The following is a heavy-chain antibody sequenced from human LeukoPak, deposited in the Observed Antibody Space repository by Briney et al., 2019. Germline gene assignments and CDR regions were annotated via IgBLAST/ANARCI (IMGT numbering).Heavy chain of an antibody. CDR3: ARVALWFGELLGAFDI. Sequence: GGSLRLSCAASGFTFSSYWMSWVRQAPGKGLEWVANIKQDGSEKDYVDSVKGRFTISRDNAKNSLYLQMNSLKAEDTAVYYCARVALWFGELLGAFDIWGQGTMVTVSS. V-gene: IGHV3-7*01. J-gene: IGHJ3*02. CDR2: IKQDGSEK. CDR1: GFTFSSYW. D-gene: IGHD3-10*01.